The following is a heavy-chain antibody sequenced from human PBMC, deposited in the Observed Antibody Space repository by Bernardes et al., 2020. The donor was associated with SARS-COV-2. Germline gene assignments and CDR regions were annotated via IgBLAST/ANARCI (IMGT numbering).Heavy chain of an antibody. CDR2: MNPNSGNT. Sequence: ASMKVSCKASGYTFTSYDINWVRQATGQGLEWMGWMNPNSGNTGYAQKFQGRVTMTRNTSISTAYMELSSLRSEDTAVYYCARGQSTSDAFDIWGQGTMVTVSS. CDR1: GYTFTSYD. D-gene: IGHD2-2*01. CDR3: ARGQSTSDAFDI. J-gene: IGHJ3*02. V-gene: IGHV1-8*01.